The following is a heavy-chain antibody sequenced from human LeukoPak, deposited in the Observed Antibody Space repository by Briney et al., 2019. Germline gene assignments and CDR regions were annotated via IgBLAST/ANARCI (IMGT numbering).Heavy chain of an antibody. V-gene: IGHV4-59*08. CDR3: ARLLPPETGYSSGWYDY. Sequence: PSETLSLTCTVSGGSISSYYWSWIRQPPGKGLEWIGYIYYSGSTNYNPSLKSRVTISVDTSKNQFSLKLSSVTAADTAVYYCARLLPPETGYSSGWYDYWGQGTLVTVSS. J-gene: IGHJ4*02. D-gene: IGHD6-19*01. CDR1: GGSISSYY. CDR2: IYYSGST.